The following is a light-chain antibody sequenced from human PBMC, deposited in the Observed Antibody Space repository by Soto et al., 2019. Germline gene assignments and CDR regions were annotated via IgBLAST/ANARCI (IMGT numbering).Light chain of an antibody. J-gene: IGLJ3*02. V-gene: IGLV2-23*03. CDR3: CSYAGSSTFL. Sequence: QPVSVSASPGQSITISCTGTSSDVGNYNLVSWYQHHPGKAPRLLIYESSKRPSGLSDRFSGSRSGNTASLTISGLQADDEADYYCCSYAGSSTFLFGGGTKVTVL. CDR2: ESS. CDR1: SSDVGNYNL.